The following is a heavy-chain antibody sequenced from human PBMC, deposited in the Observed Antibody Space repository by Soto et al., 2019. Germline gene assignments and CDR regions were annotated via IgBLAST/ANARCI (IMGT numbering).Heavy chain of an antibody. V-gene: IGHV3-23*01. CDR1: GFTFSSYA. Sequence: GGSPRLSCAASGFTFSSYAMSWVRQAPGKGLEWVSAISGSGGSTYYADSVKGRFTISRDNSKNTLYLQMNSLRAEDTAVYYCAKCMYYDFWSGHKTKYYFDYWGQGTLVTVSS. D-gene: IGHD3-3*01. J-gene: IGHJ4*02. CDR2: ISGSGGST. CDR3: AKCMYYDFWSGHKTKYYFDY.